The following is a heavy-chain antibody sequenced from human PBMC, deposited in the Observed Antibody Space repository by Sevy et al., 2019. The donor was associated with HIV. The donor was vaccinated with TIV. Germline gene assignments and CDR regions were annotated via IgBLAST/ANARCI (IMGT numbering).Heavy chain of an antibody. V-gene: IGHV3-30-3*01. CDR2: ISYDGSNK. J-gene: IGHJ4*02. Sequence: GGSLRLSCAASGFTFSSYAMHWVRQAPGKGLEWVAVISYDGSNKYYADSVKGRFTISSDNSKNTLYLQMNSLRAEDTAVYYCARDLRSDYWGQGTLVTVSS. CDR1: GFTFSSYA. CDR3: ARDLRSDY.